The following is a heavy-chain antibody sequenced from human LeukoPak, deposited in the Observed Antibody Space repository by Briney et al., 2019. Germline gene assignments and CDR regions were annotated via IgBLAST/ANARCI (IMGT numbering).Heavy chain of an antibody. J-gene: IGHJ6*03. CDR2: IKHDGSED. CDR3: AKDQKRGYSYGYLFYYYYMDV. Sequence: GGSLRLSCAASGFTFSNYWMTWVRQAPGKGLEWVANIKHDGSEDYYLDSVKGRFTISRDNAKSSMWLQMNGLRAEDTAVYYCAKDQKRGYSYGYLFYYYYMDVWGKGTTVTISS. CDR1: GFTFSNYW. D-gene: IGHD5-18*01. V-gene: IGHV3-7*01.